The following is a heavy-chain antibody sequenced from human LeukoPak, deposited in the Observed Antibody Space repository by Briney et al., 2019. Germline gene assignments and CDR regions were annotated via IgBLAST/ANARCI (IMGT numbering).Heavy chain of an antibody. CDR2: ISSSSSYI. CDR1: GFTFSSYS. D-gene: IGHD1-26*01. Sequence: KSGGSLRLXCAASGFTFSSYSMNWVRQAPGKGLEWVSSISSSSSYIYYADSVKGRFTISRDNAKNSLYLQMNSLRAEDTAVYYCARDSPWGVRERGFDYWGQGTLVTVSS. V-gene: IGHV3-21*01. CDR3: ARDSPWGVRERGFDY. J-gene: IGHJ4*02.